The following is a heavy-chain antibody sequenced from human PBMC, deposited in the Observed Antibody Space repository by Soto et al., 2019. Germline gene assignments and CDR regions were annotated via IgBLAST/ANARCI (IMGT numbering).Heavy chain of an antibody. CDR1: GFTFSSYA. CDR2: ISGSRGST. Sequence: GGSLRLSCAAPGFTFSSYAMTWVRQAPGKGLEWVSVISGSRGSTYYADSVKGRFTISRDNSKSTLYLQMNSLRAENTALYYCAKDLGGGYYVMDVWAKGPRSPSP. V-gene: IGHV3-23*01. D-gene: IGHD2-15*01. CDR3: AKDLGGGYYVMDV. J-gene: IGHJ6*02.